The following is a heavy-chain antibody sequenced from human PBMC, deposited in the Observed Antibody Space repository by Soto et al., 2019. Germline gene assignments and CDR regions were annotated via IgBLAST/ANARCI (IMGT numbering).Heavy chain of an antibody. Sequence: GGSLRLSCAASGFTFSTYAMSWVRQAPGKGLEWVSGINTSGGNTYYADSVKGRFTISRDNSKNTLFLQMNSLRAEDTDLYYRAKDKWAQRAFHIWXQGTMVTVS. CDR1: GFTFSTYA. J-gene: IGHJ3*02. D-gene: IGHD1-26*01. V-gene: IGHV3-23*01. CDR2: INTSGGNT. CDR3: AKDKWAQRAFHI.